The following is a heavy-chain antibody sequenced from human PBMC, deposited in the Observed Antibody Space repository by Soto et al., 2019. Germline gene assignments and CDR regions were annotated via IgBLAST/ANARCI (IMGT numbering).Heavy chain of an antibody. CDR2: ISSSGSTI. CDR3: ARDFGDIVATNWPYFDC. CDR1: GFPFSDYY. D-gene: IGHD5-12*01. Sequence: GGSLRLSCAASGFPFSDYYMNLMRQAPGKGLEWVSYISSSGSTIYYADSVKGRFTISRDNAKNSLYLQMNSLRAEDTAVYYCARDFGDIVATNWPYFDCWRQGTLVTISS. J-gene: IGHJ4*02. V-gene: IGHV3-11*01.